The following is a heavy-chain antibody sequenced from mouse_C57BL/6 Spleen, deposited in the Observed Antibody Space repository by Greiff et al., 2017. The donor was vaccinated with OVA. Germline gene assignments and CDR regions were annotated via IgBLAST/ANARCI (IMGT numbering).Heavy chain of an antibody. CDR2: IYPGDGDT. CDR3: ARREGSRYFDV. CDR1: GYAFSSYW. Sequence: QVQLKESGAELVKPGASVKISCKASGYAFSSYWMNWVKQRPGKGLEWIGQIYPGDGDTNYNGKFKGKATLTADKSSSTAYMQLSSLTSEDSAVYFCARREGSRYFDVWGTGTTVTVSS. J-gene: IGHJ1*03. V-gene: IGHV1-80*01. D-gene: IGHD1-1*01.